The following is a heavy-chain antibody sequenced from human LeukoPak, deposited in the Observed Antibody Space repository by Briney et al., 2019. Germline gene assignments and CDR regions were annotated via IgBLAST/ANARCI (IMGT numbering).Heavy chain of an antibody. CDR2: IYYSGST. D-gene: IGHD2-15*01. CDR3: ARKYCSGGSCYCFDY. V-gene: IGHV4-39*01. J-gene: IGHJ4*02. CDR1: GGSISSSSYY. Sequence: PSETLSLTCTVSGGSISSSSYYWGWIRQPPGKGLEWIGSIYYSGSTYYNPSLKSRVTISVDTSKNQFSLKLSSVTAADTAVYYCARKYCSGGSCYCFDYWGQGALVTVSS.